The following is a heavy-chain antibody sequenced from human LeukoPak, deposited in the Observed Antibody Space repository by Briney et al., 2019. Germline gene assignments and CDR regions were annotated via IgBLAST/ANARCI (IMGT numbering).Heavy chain of an antibody. Sequence: SETLSLTCAVYGGSFCGYYWSWIRQPPGKGLEWIGEINHSGSTNYNPSLKSRVTMSVDTSKNQFSLKLTSVTAADTAVYYCARTSTVTTAFDIWGQGTLVTVSS. CDR1: GGSFCGYY. V-gene: IGHV4-34*01. CDR2: INHSGST. D-gene: IGHD4-11*01. CDR3: ARTSTVTTAFDI. J-gene: IGHJ5*02.